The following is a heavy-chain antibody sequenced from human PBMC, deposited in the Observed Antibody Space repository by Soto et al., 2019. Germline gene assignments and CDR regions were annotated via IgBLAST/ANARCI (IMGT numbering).Heavy chain of an antibody. J-gene: IGHJ4*02. CDR2: IYHSGST. Sequence: PSETLSLTCAVSGGSISSGGYPWSWIRQPPGKGLEWIGYIYHSGSTYYNPSLKSRVTISVDRSKNQFSLKLSSVTAADTAVYYCARGARATQGFFDYWGQGTLVTVSS. V-gene: IGHV4-30-2*01. D-gene: IGHD3-16*01. CDR1: GGSISSGGYP. CDR3: ARGARATQGFFDY.